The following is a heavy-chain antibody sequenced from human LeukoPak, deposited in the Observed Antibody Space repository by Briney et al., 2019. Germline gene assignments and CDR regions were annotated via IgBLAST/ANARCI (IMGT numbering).Heavy chain of an antibody. Sequence: ASVKVSCKVSGYTFTDYYMHWVQQAPGKGLEWMGLVAPEDGETIYAEKFQGRVTITAETSTDTAYMELSSLRSEDTAVYDCATAVWNLNWFDPWGQGTLVAVSS. CDR2: VAPEDGET. CDR1: GYTFTDYY. CDR3: ATAVWNLNWFDP. J-gene: IGHJ5*02. D-gene: IGHD1-1*01. V-gene: IGHV1-69-2*01.